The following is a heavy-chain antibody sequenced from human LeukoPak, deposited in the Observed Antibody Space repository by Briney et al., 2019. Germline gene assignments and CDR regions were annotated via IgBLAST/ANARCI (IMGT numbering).Heavy chain of an antibody. J-gene: IGHJ4*02. Sequence: GSLRLSCVASGFTFSASYMTWVRQPPGKGLEWLSYISENSGDTNYADSVKGRFTISRDNAKNSLYLQMNSLRAEDTAVYYCARARHYDFWSTYFDYWGQGTLVTVSS. D-gene: IGHD3-3*01. V-gene: IGHV3-11*06. CDR2: ISENSGDT. CDR3: ARARHYDFWSTYFDY. CDR1: GFTFSASY.